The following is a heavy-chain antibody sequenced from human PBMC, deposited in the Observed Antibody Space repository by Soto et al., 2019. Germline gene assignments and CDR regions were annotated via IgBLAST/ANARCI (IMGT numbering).Heavy chain of an antibody. CDR1: GFNVNNAW. CDR2: IKSKNDGETT. J-gene: IGHJ4*02. CDR3: RSGYDY. Sequence: EVQLVVSGGGLVKPGGSLRLSCAVSGFNVNNAWMNWVRQAPGKGLEWVGRIKSKNDGETTDYAAPVKGRFTISRDDSKNTVYLQMDSLKSEDTAVYYCRSGYDYWGQGTLVTVSS. D-gene: IGHD3-22*01. V-gene: IGHV3-15*07.